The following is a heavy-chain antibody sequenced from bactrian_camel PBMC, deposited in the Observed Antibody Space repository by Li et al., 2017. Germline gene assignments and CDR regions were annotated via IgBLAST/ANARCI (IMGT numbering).Heavy chain of an antibody. V-gene: IGHV3S57*01. CDR1: GYTMINFC. D-gene: IGHD2*01. CDR2: LNNDGSA. J-gene: IGHJ7*01. Sequence: HVQLVESGGGSVQAGGSLRLSCAISGYTMINFCFGCFRQAPGKEREGVATLNNDGSAAYVDSVKGRFTISKDDAKNTLFLEMNSLEPEDTAMYNCAGMVWPGGTCRGGLSVAGVDYWGKGTQVTV.